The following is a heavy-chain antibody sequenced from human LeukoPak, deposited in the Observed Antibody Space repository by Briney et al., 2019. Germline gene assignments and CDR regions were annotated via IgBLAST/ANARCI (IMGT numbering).Heavy chain of an antibody. V-gene: IGHV4-30-4*01. CDR3: ASGPLTSPYFDY. D-gene: IGHD2-21*02. CDR1: GGSISSGDYY. J-gene: IGHJ4*02. CDR2: IYYSGST. Sequence: SQTLSLTCTVSGGSISSGDYYWSWIRQPPGKGLEWIGYIYYSGSTYYNPSLKSRVTISVDTSKNQFSLKLSSVTAADTAVYYCASGPLTSPYFDYWGQGTLVTVSS.